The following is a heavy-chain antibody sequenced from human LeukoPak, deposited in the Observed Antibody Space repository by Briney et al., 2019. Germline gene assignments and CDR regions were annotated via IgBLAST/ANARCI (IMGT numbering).Heavy chain of an antibody. V-gene: IGHV3-73*01. Sequence: GGSLRLSCAASGFTFSGSAMHWVRQASGKGLEWVGRIRSKANSYATAYAASVKGRFTISRDDSKNTAYLQMNSLKTEDTAVYHCTRLVYYGDGFDYWGQGTLVTVSS. CDR3: TRLVYYGDGFDY. CDR1: GFTFSGSA. CDR2: IRSKANSYAT. D-gene: IGHD4-17*01. J-gene: IGHJ4*02.